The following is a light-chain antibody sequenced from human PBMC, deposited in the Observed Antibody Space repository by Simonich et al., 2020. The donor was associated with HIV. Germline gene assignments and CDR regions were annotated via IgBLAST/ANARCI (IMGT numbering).Light chain of an antibody. J-gene: IGKJ4*01. Sequence: IVMTQSPATLSVSTGERPTLSCSASQSIARNLAWYQQKPGQAPRLPIYGASNRATGIPARFSGSGSGTDFTLTISSLEPEDFAVYYCQQRSNWPPSLTFGGGTKVEIK. CDR1: QSIARN. V-gene: IGKV3-11*01. CDR2: GAS. CDR3: QQRSNWPPSLT.